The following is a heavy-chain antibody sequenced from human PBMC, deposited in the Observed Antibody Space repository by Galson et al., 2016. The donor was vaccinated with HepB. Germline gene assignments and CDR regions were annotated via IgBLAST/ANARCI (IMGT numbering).Heavy chain of an antibody. J-gene: IGHJ4*03. CDR3: AKERSYSSAWRTYLDY. Sequence: SLRLSCAASGFTFSSYAMHWVRQAPGKGLEWVAVISYDGSNKYYADSVKGRFTITRDNSTNTLSLQMNSLRAEDTAVYYCAKERSYSSAWRTYLDYWGQGTMVTVSS. V-gene: IGHV3-30-3*01. CDR1: GFTFSSYA. CDR2: ISYDGSNK. D-gene: IGHD6-19*01.